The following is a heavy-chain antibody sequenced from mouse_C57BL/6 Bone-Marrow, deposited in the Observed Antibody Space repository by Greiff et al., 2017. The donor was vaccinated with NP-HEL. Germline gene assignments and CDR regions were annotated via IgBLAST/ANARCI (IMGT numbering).Heavy chain of an antibody. CDR3: TIANWAWFAY. D-gene: IGHD4-1*01. CDR2: ISSGGDYI. Sequence: EVKLVESGEGLVKPGGSLKLSCAASGFTFSSYAMSWVRQTPEKRLEWVAYISSGGDYIYYADTVKGRFTISRDNARNTLYLQMSSLKSEDTAMYYCTIANWAWFAYWGQGTLVTVSA. CDR1: GFTFSSYA. J-gene: IGHJ3*01. V-gene: IGHV5-9-1*02.